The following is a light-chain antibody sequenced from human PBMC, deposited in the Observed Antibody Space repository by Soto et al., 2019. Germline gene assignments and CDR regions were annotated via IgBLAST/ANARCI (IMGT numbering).Light chain of an antibody. Sequence: QSALTQPASVSGSPGQSITISCTGTSGDIGSYNRVSWYLQHPGKAPKLIIYEVTDRPSGVSNRFSGSKSGNTASLTISGLQAEDEAEYYCSSYTNIKTRACVFGTGTKVTVL. J-gene: IGLJ1*01. V-gene: IGLV2-14*01. CDR2: EVT. CDR3: SSYTNIKTRACV. CDR1: SGDIGSYNR.